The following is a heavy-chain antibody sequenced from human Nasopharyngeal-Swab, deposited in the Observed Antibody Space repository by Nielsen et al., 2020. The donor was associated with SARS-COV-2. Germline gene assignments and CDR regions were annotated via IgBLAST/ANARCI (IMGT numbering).Heavy chain of an antibody. V-gene: IGHV3-43*01. D-gene: IGHD6-19*01. CDR2: MNGAGNR. CDR3: VKEHDSGRPTFDH. Sequence: GGSLRLSCAASGFNFGRFTIHWVRQAPGKGLEWVCLMNGAGNRLYADSVKGRFTISRDNKRSSLYLQMNSLRTEDTALYYCVKEHDSGRPTFDHWGQGTLVTVSS. J-gene: IGHJ4*02. CDR1: GFNFGRFT.